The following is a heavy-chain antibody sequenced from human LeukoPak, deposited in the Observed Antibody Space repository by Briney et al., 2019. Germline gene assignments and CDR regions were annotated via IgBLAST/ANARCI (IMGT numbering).Heavy chain of an antibody. CDR2: ISSSGST. D-gene: IGHD4-17*01. J-gene: IGHJ4*02. V-gene: IGHV4-61*02. CDR1: GGSISSSSYY. Sequence: SETLSLTCTVSGGSISSSSYYWSWIRQPAGKGLEWIGRISSSGSTNYNPSLKSRVTISVDTSKNQFSLKLSSVTAADTAVYYCAREEMDGDHRFDYWGQGTLVTVSS. CDR3: AREEMDGDHRFDY.